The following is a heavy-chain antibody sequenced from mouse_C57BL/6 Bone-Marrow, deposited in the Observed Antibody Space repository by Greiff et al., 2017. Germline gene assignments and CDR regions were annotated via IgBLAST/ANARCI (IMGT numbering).Heavy chain of an antibody. V-gene: IGHV2-9-1*01. CDR1: GFSLTSYA. CDR3: ASIYDVYLAWFAY. CDR2: IWTGGGT. D-gene: IGHD2-3*01. J-gene: IGHJ3*01. Sequence: QVTLQVSGPGLVAPSQSLSITCTVSGFSLTSYAISWVRQPPGKGLEWLGVIWTGGGTNYNSALKSRLSISKDNSKSQVFLKMNSLQTDDTARYYCASIYDVYLAWFAYWGQGTLVTVSA.